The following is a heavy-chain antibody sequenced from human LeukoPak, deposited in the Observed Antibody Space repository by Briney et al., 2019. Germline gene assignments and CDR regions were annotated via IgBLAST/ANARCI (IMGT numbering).Heavy chain of an antibody. CDR2: IYHSGST. Sequence: PSETPSLTCALPGGSISSSNWWSWVRPPPGKGLEWIEEIYHSGSTNYNPSLKSRVSISVDKSKNQFSLKLSSVTAADTAVYYCARDQYNWNDGGYYFDYWGQGTLVTVSS. J-gene: IGHJ4*02. CDR3: ARDQYNWNDGGYYFDY. D-gene: IGHD1-20*01. CDR1: GGSISSSNW. V-gene: IGHV4-4*02.